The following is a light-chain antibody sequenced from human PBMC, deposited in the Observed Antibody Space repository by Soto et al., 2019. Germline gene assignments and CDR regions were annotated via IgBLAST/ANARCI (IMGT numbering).Light chain of an antibody. J-gene: IGKJ5*01. CDR2: GAS. CDR3: QQYFTSPIT. Sequence: EIVLTQSPGTLALSACERATLSFMASQSVNSRLAWYQHKPGQAPRLLISGASNRASGIPARFSAWGSGTDFTLTISRVDPADFAFYYCQQYFTSPITFGQGTRLEIK. CDR1: QSVNSR. V-gene: IGKV3-20*01.